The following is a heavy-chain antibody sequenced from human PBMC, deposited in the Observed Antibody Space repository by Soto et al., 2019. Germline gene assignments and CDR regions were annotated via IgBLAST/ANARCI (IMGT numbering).Heavy chain of an antibody. CDR2: LYYSGST. CDR1: GGSISSYY. CDR3: ARAGPYYYFYGMDV. J-gene: IGHJ6*02. Sequence: QVQLQASGPGLVKPSETLSLTCTVSGGSISSYYWSWIRQPPGKGLEWIAYLYYSGSTNYNPSLKSRVTISVDTSKNQFSLKLSSVTAADTAVYYCARAGPYYYFYGMDVWGQGTTVTVSS. V-gene: IGHV4-59*01.